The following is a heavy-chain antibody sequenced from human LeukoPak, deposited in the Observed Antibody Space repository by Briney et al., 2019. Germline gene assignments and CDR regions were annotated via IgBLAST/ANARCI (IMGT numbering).Heavy chain of an antibody. D-gene: IGHD2-21*01. CDR1: GYSLPSYW. V-gene: IGHV5-51*01. CDR2: IYPGDSDT. CDR3: AQGIAATYDAFDI. J-gene: IGHJ3*02. Sequence: GESLKISCKGSGYSLPSYWIGWARQMPGKGMEWMGIIYPGDSDTRYSPSFQGQVTISADKSISTAYLQWSSLKASDTAMYYCAQGIAATYDAFDIWGQGTMVTVSS.